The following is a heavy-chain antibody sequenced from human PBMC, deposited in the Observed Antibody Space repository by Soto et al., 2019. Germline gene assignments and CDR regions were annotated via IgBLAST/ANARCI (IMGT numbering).Heavy chain of an antibody. D-gene: IGHD2-2*01. CDR3: VRDLGYCSSTSCYSYNWFDP. CDR1: GFSLSTSGVG. J-gene: IGHJ5*02. CDR2: IYWDDDK. Sequence: SGPTLVKPTQTLTLTCTFSGFSLSTSGVGVGWIRQPPGKALEWLALIYWDDDKRYSPSLKSRLTITKDTSKNQVVLTMTNMDPVDTATYYCVRDLGYCSSTSCYSYNWFDPWGQGTLVTVSS. V-gene: IGHV2-5*02.